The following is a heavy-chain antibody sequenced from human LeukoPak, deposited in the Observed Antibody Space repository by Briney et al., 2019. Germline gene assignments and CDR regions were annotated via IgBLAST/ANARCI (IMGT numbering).Heavy chain of an antibody. Sequence: ASVNVSCKASGYTFTSYDINWVRQATGQGLEWMGWMNPNSGNTGYAQKFQGRVTITRNTSISTAYMELSSLRSEDTAVYYCASCYFWSGYYSNYYYMDVWGKGTTVTVSS. J-gene: IGHJ6*03. CDR1: GYTFTSYD. CDR3: ASCYFWSGYYSNYYYMDV. V-gene: IGHV1-8*03. D-gene: IGHD3-3*01. CDR2: MNPNSGNT.